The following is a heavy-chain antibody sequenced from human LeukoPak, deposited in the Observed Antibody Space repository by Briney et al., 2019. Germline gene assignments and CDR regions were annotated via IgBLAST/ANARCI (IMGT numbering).Heavy chain of an antibody. D-gene: IGHD3-10*01. CDR1: GYTFTSYY. J-gene: IGHJ5*02. Sequence: ASVKVSCKASGYTFTSYYMHWVRQAPGQGLEWMGIINPSGGSTSYAQKFQGRVTMTRDMSTSTVYMELSSLRSEDTAVYYCARDFIGARITVVRGGPWFDPWGQGTLVTVSS. V-gene: IGHV1-46*01. CDR3: ARDFIGARITVVRGGPWFDP. CDR2: INPSGGST.